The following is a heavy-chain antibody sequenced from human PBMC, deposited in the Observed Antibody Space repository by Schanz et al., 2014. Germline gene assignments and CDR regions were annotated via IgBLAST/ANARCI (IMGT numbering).Heavy chain of an antibody. CDR1: GFTLSNYA. CDR2: ISGSSRTI. J-gene: IGHJ4*02. Sequence: EVQLVESGGGWVQPGGSLRLSCAASGFTLSNYAMNWVRQAPGKGLEWVSYISGSSRTIYYADSMKGRFTVSRDNAENALYLQMNSLRAEDTGLYFCARGGSGSHYRLDYWGQGTLVTVSS. V-gene: IGHV3-48*01. D-gene: IGHD1-26*01. CDR3: ARGGSGSHYRLDY.